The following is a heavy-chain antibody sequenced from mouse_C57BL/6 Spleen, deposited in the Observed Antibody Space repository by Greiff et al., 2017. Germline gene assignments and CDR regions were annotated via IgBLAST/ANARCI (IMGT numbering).Heavy chain of an antibody. CDR2: ISYDGSN. CDR1: GYSITSGYY. J-gene: IGHJ4*01. V-gene: IGHV3-6*01. CDR3: ARVPDYYGSSGDY. D-gene: IGHD1-1*01. Sequence: DVKLQESGPGLVKPSQSLSLTCSVTGYSITSGYYWNWIRQFPGNKLEWMGYISYDGSNNYNPSLKNRISITRDTSKNQLFLKLNSVTTEDTATDYCARVPDYYGSSGDYWGQGTSVTVSS.